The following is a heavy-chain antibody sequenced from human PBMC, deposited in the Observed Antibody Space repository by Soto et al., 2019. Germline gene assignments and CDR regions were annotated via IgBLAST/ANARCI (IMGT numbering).Heavy chain of an antibody. CDR1: GYTFSVYG. CDR2: ISTYNGST. CDR3: ARDRLGPPAAGNPGYYYFGMDV. J-gene: IGHJ6*02. V-gene: IGHV1-18*01. D-gene: IGHD6-13*01. Sequence: QVQLVQSGAEVKKPGASVKVSCKPSGYTFSVYGLTWVRLAPGQGLEWMGWISTYNGSTKYAQKFHDRVTMTTDTSTTTGYMELRSLRSDDTAIYYCARDRLGPPAAGNPGYYYFGMDVWGQGTTVTVSS.